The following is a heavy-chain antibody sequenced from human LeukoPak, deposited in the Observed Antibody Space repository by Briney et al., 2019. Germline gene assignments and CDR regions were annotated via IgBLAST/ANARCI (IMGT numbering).Heavy chain of an antibody. J-gene: IGHJ4*02. D-gene: IGHD5-24*01. Sequence: PGGSLKLSCAASGFTFSHSYMHWVRQAPGKGLVWVSRIDNDGGTSYADSVKGRFTITRDNAKNTLYLQMNSLRAEDTALYNCARDLNYNLDFWGQGTLVTVSS. CDR1: GFTFSHSY. CDR2: IDNDGGT. V-gene: IGHV3-74*01. CDR3: ARDLNYNLDF.